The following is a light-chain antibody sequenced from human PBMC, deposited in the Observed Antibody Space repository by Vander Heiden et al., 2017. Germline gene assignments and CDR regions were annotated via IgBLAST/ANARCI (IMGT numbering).Light chain of an antibody. J-gene: IGKJ1*01. CDR1: QHVLYSSTNKNY. Sequence: IVITQSPDSLRFSFGDRATFNCKSRQHVLYSSTNKNYVAWYQQKPGQPPKLLIYGESNRESGVPERFSGSGSGTDFTLTISRLQAEDVAVYYCQQYKSFPRTFGQGTKVEVK. CDR3: QQYKSFPRT. CDR2: GES. V-gene: IGKV4-1*01.